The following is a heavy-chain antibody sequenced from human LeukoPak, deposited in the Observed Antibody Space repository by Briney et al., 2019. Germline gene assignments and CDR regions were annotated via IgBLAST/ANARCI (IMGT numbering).Heavy chain of an antibody. Sequence: PGGSLRLSCAASGFTFSSYWMSWVRQAPGKGLEWVANIKQDGSEKYYVDSVKGRFTISRDNAKNSLYLQMNSLRAGDTAVYYCAKDPGSGWSPNFYMDVWGKGTTVTISS. J-gene: IGHJ6*03. V-gene: IGHV3-7*01. CDR1: GFTFSSYW. CDR2: IKQDGSEK. D-gene: IGHD6-19*01. CDR3: AKDPGSGWSPNFYMDV.